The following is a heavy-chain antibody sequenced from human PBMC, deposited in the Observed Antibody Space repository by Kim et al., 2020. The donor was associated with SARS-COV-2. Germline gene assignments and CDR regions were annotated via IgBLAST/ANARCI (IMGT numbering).Heavy chain of an antibody. CDR3: ARGKPYYDILTGPKVDY. J-gene: IGHJ4*02. Sequence: GGSLRLSCAASGFTFSSYWMSWVRQAPGKGLEWVANIKQDGSEKYYVDSVKGRFTISRDNAKNSLYLQMNSLRAEDTAVYYCARGKPYYDILTGPKVDYWGQGTLVPVSS. CDR1: GFTFSSYW. CDR2: IKQDGSEK. V-gene: IGHV3-7*03. D-gene: IGHD3-9*01.